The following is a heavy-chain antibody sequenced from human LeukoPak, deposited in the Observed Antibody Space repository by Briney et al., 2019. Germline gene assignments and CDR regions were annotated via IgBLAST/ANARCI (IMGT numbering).Heavy chain of an antibody. CDR2: IYHGGST. CDR3: TRGQGYCSGGSCYTTRNYKYYYMDV. D-gene: IGHD2-15*01. V-gene: IGHV4-4*02. CDR1: GGSISNSNW. Sequence: PSGTLSLTCVVSGGSISNSNWWSWVRQPPGKGLEWIGEIYHGGSTNYNPSLKSRVTISVDKSKNQFSLKLSSVTAADTAIYFCTRGQGYCSGGSCYTTRNYKYYYMDVWGKGTTVTVSS. J-gene: IGHJ6*03.